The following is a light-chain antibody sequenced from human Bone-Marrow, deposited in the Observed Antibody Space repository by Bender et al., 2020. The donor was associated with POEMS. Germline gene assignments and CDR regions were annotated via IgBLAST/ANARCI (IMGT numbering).Light chain of an antibody. CDR3: CSYAGNYNLI. J-gene: IGLJ2*01. V-gene: IGLV2-11*01. CDR1: SSDVGAYNF. Sequence: QSALTQPASVSGSPGQSITISCTGTSSDVGAYNFVSWFQQHPGKAPELMIYDVSERPSGVPDRFSGSKSGNTASLTISGLQAEDEADYYCCSYAGNYNLIFGGGTKLTVL. CDR2: DVS.